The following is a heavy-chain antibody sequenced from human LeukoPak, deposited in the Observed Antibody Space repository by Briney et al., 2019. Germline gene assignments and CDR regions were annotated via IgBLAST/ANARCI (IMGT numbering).Heavy chain of an antibody. CDR1: GFTFSSYA. D-gene: IGHD6-25*01. Sequence: PGGSLRLSCAASGFTFSSYAMHWVRQAPGKGLEWVSVIYSGGSTYYADSVKGRFTISRHNSKNTLYLQMNSLRAEDTAVYYCARDGSERGGVDYWGQGTLVTVSS. CDR2: IYSGGST. V-gene: IGHV3-53*04. CDR3: ARDGSERGGVDY. J-gene: IGHJ4*02.